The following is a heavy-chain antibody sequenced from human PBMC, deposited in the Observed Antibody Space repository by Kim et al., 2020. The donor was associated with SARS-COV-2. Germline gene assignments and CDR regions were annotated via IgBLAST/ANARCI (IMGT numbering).Heavy chain of an antibody. D-gene: IGHD2-2*01. CDR1: GYTLTELS. V-gene: IGHV1-24*01. CDR3: ATREKAVWEYQLLPLDPYCMDV. CDR2: FDPEDGET. J-gene: IGHJ6*02. Sequence: ASVKVSCKVSGYTLTELSMHWVRQAPGKGLEWMGGFDPEDGETIYAQRFQGRVTMTEDTSTDTAYMELSSLRSEDTAVYYCATREKAVWEYQLLPLDPYCMDVWGQGTTVTVSS.